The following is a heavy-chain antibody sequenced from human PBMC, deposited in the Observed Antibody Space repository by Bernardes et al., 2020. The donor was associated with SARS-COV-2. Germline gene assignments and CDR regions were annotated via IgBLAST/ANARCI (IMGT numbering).Heavy chain of an antibody. D-gene: IGHD1-26*01. V-gene: IGHV1-3*01. CDR3: ATDRSYSGSYLGVFDY. CDR1: GYTFTSYA. J-gene: IGHJ4*02. CDR2: INAGNGNT. Sequence: ASVKVSCKASGYTFTSYAMYWVRQAPGQRLEWMGWINAGNGNTKYSQKFQGRVTITRDTSASTAYMELSSLRSEDTAVYYCATDRSYSGSYLGVFDYWGQGTLVTVSS.